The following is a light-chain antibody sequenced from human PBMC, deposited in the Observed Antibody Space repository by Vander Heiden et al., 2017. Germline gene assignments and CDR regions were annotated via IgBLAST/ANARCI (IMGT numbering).Light chain of an antibody. J-gene: IGKJ4*01. CDR3: MQAQQTPPA. CDR1: QSLLHSIGYNY. V-gene: IGKV2-28*01. Sequence: IVMTQSPLSLLFTPGGPASSSCSSSQSLLHSIGYNYLHWYLQKQGQTPQLLIYLGSNRASGVPDRVSGSGSGTDLTLKISRVEAEDVGVYYCMQAQQTPPAFGGGTKVEIK. CDR2: LGS.